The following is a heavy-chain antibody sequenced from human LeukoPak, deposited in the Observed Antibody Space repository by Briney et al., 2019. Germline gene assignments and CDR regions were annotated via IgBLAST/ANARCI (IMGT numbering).Heavy chain of an antibody. CDR1: GGTFSSYA. CDR2: IIPIIGTS. V-gene: IGHV1-69*06. D-gene: IGHD5-24*01. J-gene: IGHJ4*02. CDR3: VTVYRPGWFYC. Sequence: ASVKVSCKASGGTFSSYAISWVRQAPGQGLEWMGGIIPIIGTSNYAQKFQGRVTITADKSTSTAYMELSSLRSEDTAVYYCVTVYRPGWFYCWVQGTLVTVPS.